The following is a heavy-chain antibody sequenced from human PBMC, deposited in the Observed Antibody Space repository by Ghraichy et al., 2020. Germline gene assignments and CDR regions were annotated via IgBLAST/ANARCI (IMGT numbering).Heavy chain of an antibody. V-gene: IGHV3-23*01. CDR2: ISSSGNT. D-gene: IGHD1-26*01. CDR3: AKDWDLDY. Sequence: GGSLRLSCAASGFTFSDYAMAWVRQAPGKGLEWIVAISSSGNTYYGDSVRGRFTISRDNAKNTLYLQMNSLRAEDTAMYYCAKDWDLDYWGQGTLVTVSS. J-gene: IGHJ4*02. CDR1: GFTFSDYA.